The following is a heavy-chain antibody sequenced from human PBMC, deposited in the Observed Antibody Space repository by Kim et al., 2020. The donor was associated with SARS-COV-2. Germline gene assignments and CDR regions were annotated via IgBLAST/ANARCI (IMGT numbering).Heavy chain of an antibody. D-gene: IGHD3-22*01. CDR1: GYTFTSYA. CDR2: INTNTGNP. CDR3: ARVFDYYDSSGYYRIFDY. J-gene: IGHJ4*02. V-gene: IGHV7-4-1*02. Sequence: ASVKVSCKASGYTFTSYAMNWVRQAPGQWLEWMGWINTNTGNPTYAQGFTGRFVFSLDTSVSTAYLQISSLKAEDTAVYYCARVFDYYDSSGYYRIFDYWGQGTLVTVSS.